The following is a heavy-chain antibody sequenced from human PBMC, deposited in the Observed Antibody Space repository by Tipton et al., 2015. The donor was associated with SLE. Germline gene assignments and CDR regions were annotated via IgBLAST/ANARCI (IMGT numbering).Heavy chain of an antibody. D-gene: IGHD2-8*01. J-gene: IGHJ4*02. CDR3: ARGGASVLIRNCYFDY. V-gene: IGHV4-38-2*02. CDR1: SYSISSGYY. Sequence: TLSLTCTVSSYSISSGYYWGWIRQPPGKGLEWIGSIYSSGSTYYNPSLKSRVSISVDTSKNQFFLNLRSVTAADTAVYFCARGGASVLIRNCYFDYWGQGSLVTVSS. CDR2: IYSSGST.